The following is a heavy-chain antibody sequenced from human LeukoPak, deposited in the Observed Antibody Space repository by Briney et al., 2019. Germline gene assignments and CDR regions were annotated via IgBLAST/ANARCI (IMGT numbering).Heavy chain of an antibody. J-gene: IGHJ4*02. CDR1: GGSISSYY. CDR3: ARHRFGEFDY. V-gene: IGHV4-59*08. CDR2: IYYSRST. D-gene: IGHD3-10*01. Sequence: SETLFLTCTVSGGSISSYYWSWIRQPPGKGLEWIGYIYYSRSTNYNPSLKSRVTISVDTSKNQFSLKLSSVTAADTAVYYCARHRFGEFDYWGQGTLVTVSS.